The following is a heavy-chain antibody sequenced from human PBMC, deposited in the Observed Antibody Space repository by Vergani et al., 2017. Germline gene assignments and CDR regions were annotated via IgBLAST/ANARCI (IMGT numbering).Heavy chain of an antibody. D-gene: IGHD3-9*01. Sequence: EVQMVESGGGLVKPGGSLRLSCVASGFTFSHYSMNWVRQAPGKGLEWVSSVSGSSATPYYADSVKGRFIISRDNSKNTLHLQMNSLRADDTAVYYCTRRSGIVYDIFSGTQYFFDFWGQGTLVTVSS. V-gene: IGHV3-23*04. J-gene: IGHJ4*02. CDR2: VSGSSATP. CDR1: GFTFSHYS. CDR3: TRRSGIVYDIFSGTQYFFDF.